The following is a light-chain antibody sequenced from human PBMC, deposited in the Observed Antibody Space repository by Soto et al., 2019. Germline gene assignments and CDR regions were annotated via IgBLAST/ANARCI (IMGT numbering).Light chain of an antibody. CDR3: QQYNSYCTPA. J-gene: IGKJ1*01. V-gene: IGKV1-5*03. CDR2: KAS. CDR1: QSISSW. Sequence: DIHMTQSPSTLSASVGDRVTITCRGSQSISSWLAWYQQKPVKAPKLLIYKASSLESGVPSRFSGSGSGTEVTLTINSLETDDFANYHCQQYNSYCTPAFGQGTKVDIK.